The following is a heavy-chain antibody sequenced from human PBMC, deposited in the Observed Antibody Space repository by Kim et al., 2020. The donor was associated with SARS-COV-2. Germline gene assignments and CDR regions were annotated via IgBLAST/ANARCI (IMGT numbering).Heavy chain of an antibody. CDR1: GGSISSYY. CDR2: IYYSGST. D-gene: IGHD3-10*01. J-gene: IGHJ6*02. Sequence: SETLSLTCTVSGGSISSYYWSWIRQPPGKGLEWIGYIYYSGSTNYNPSLKSRVTISVDTSKNQFSLKLSSVTAADTAVYYCARDWVADYYGSGSLGGGYYYYYGMDVWGQGTTVTVSS. CDR3: ARDWVADYYGSGSLGGGYYYYYGMDV. V-gene: IGHV4-59*01.